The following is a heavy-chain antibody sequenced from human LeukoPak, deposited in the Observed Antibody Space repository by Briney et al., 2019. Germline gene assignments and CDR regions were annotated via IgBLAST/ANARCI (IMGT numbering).Heavy chain of an antibody. V-gene: IGHV3-48*03. J-gene: IGHJ3*02. CDR1: GFTFSSYE. Sequence: GGSLRLSCEVSGFTFSSYEMNWVRQAPGKGLEWVSYISSSGSTIYYADSVKGRFTISRDNAKNSLYLQMNSLRAEDTAVYYCARAMVRGELGSFDIWGQGTMVTVSS. CDR2: ISSSGSTI. CDR3: ARAMVRGELGSFDI. D-gene: IGHD3-10*01.